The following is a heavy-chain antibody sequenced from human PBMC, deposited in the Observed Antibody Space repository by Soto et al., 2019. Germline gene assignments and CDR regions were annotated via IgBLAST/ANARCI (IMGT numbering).Heavy chain of an antibody. CDR2: IYYTGST. CDR1: GDSISNYY. Sequence: QVQLQESGPGLVKPSETLSLTCTVSGDSISNYYWSWIRQPPGQGLEWIGNIYYTGSTNYNPSLERRVTISVDTSKNQFSLKLGSVTAADTAVYYCARAPYISSWNFDYWGQGTLVTVSS. J-gene: IGHJ4*02. CDR3: ARAPYISSWNFDY. D-gene: IGHD3-3*02. V-gene: IGHV4-59*01.